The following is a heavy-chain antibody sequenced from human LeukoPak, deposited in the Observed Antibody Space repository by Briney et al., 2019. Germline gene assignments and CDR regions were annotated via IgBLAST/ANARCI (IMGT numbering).Heavy chain of an antibody. CDR2: INQIGST. V-gene: IGHV4-34*01. Sequence: SETLSLTCAVYGGSFSGYYWSWIRQPPGKGLEWIGEINQIGSTNYNPSLKTRVTISVDTSKNQFSLKLNSVTAADTAVYFCARGEHSSSWSYYYYGMDVWGQGTTVTVSS. CDR1: GGSFSGYY. CDR3: ARGEHSSSWSYYYYGMDV. J-gene: IGHJ6*02. D-gene: IGHD6-13*01.